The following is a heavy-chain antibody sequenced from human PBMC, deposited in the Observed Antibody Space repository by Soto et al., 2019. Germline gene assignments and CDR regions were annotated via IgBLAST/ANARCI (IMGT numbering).Heavy chain of an antibody. Sequence: SETLSLTCTVSGGSISSSSYYWGWIRQPPGKGLEWIGSIYYSGSTYYNPSLKSRVTISVDTSKNQFSLKLSSVTAADTAVYYCVLGYCSSTSCSNYYYYGMDVWGKGTTVT. D-gene: IGHD2-2*01. CDR3: VLGYCSSTSCSNYYYYGMDV. CDR2: IYYSGST. V-gene: IGHV4-39*01. CDR1: GGSISSSSYY. J-gene: IGHJ6*04.